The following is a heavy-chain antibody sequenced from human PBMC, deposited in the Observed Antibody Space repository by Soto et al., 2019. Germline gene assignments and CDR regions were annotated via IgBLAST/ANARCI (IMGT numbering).Heavy chain of an antibody. CDR1: GYSFTSYW. CDR3: ASAVGRITQLGDAFEI. CDR2: IYPGDSDT. D-gene: IGHD3-10*01. V-gene: IGHV5-51*01. Sequence: PGESLKISCKGSGYSFTSYWIGWVRQMPGKGLEWMGIIYPGDSDTRYSPSFQGQVTISADKSISTAYLQWSSLKASDTAMYYCASAVGRITQLGDAFEIWGQGTMATVSS. J-gene: IGHJ3*02.